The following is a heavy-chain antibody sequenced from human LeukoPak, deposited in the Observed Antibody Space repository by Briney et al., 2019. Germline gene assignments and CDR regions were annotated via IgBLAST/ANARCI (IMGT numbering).Heavy chain of an antibody. J-gene: IGHJ3*02. CDR3: AKDMYYYDSSGYYHGAFDI. CDR2: INSDGSTT. CDR1: GFTFEDYA. V-gene: IGHV3-43*02. Sequence: PGGSLRLSCAASGFTFEDYAMHWVRQAPGKGLVWVSRINSDGSTTNYADSVKGRFTISRDNAKNTLYLQMNGLRTEDTALYYCAKDMYYYDSSGYYHGAFDIWGQGTMVTVSS. D-gene: IGHD3-22*01.